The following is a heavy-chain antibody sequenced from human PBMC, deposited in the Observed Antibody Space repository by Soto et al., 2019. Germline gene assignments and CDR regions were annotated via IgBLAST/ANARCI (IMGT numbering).Heavy chain of an antibody. CDR2: IKHDGSEK. D-gene: IGHD2-15*01. J-gene: IGHJ3*02. Sequence: EVQLVESGGGLVQPGGSLRLSCAASGFTFSNFWMGWVRQAPGNGLEWVANIKHDGSEKYYVDSLKGRFTISRDNAKNSLSLQIDSLRAEDTAVYYCARPLGWRDAFDIWGQGTMVTVSS. V-gene: IGHV3-7*01. CDR3: ARPLGWRDAFDI. CDR1: GFTFSNFW.